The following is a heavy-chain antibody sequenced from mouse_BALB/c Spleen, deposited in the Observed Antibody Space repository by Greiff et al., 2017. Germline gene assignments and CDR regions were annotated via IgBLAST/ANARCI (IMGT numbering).Heavy chain of an antibody. CDR2: IWAGGST. CDR1: GFSLTSYG. Sequence: VMLVESGPGLVAPSQSLSITCTVSGFSLTSYGVHWVRQPPGKGLEWLGVIWAGGSTNYNSALMSRLSISKDNSKSQVFLKMNSLQTDDTAMYYCARDYYDDDGGFAYWGQGTLVTVSA. J-gene: IGHJ3*01. D-gene: IGHD2-4*01. V-gene: IGHV2-9*02. CDR3: ARDYYDDDGGFAY.